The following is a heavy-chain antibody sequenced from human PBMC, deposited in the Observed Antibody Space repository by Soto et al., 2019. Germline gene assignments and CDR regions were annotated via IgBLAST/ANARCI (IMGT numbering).Heavy chain of an antibody. V-gene: IGHV2-5*02. J-gene: IGHJ5*02. CDR1: GFSLSTSGVG. CDR2: IYWDDDK. Sequence: QITLKESGPTLVKPTQTLTLTCTFSGFSLSTSGVGVAWIRQPPGKALECLALIYWDDDKRYSPSLKSRLTIXXXTXXNQVVLTMTNMDPVDTATYYCAHIPTYYQYNWFDPWGQGTLVTVSS. CDR3: AHIPTYYQYNWFDP. D-gene: IGHD3-10*01.